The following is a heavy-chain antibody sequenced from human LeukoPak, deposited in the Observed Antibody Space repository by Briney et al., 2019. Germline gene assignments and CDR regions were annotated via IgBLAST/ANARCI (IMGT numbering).Heavy chain of an antibody. Sequence: GGSLRLSCAASGFTFSSYGMHWVRQAPGKGLEWVAFIRYDGSNKYYADSVKGRFTISRYNSKNTLYLQMNSLRAEDTAGYYCAKGSGSYYKGQDYYMDVWGKGTTVTISS. CDR3: AKGSGSYYKGQDYYMDV. CDR1: GFTFSSYG. V-gene: IGHV3-30*02. CDR2: IRYDGSNK. D-gene: IGHD3-10*01. J-gene: IGHJ6*03.